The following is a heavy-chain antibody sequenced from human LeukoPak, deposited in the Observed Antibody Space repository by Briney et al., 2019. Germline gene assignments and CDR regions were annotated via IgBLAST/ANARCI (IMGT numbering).Heavy chain of an antibody. Sequence: PGGSLRLSCAASGFTFSSYSMNWVRQAPGKGLEWVSSISSSSSYIYYADSVKGRFTISRHNSKNTLYLQMNSLRAEDTAVYYCARERAAGAADYWGQGTLVTVSS. CDR2: ISSSSSYI. D-gene: IGHD1-26*01. CDR3: ARERAAGAADY. CDR1: GFTFSSYS. J-gene: IGHJ4*02. V-gene: IGHV3-21*04.